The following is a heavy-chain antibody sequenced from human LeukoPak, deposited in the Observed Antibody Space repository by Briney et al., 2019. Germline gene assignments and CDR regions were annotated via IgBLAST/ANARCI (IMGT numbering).Heavy chain of an antibody. Sequence: SETLSLTCTVSGGSIGSYYWSWIRQPAGKGLEWIGRIYTSGSTNYNPSLKSRVTMSVDTSKNQFSLKLSSVTAADTAVYYCAREKYYYDSSGYLIWSQGTLVTVSS. CDR2: IYTSGST. D-gene: IGHD3-22*01. J-gene: IGHJ4*02. CDR1: GGSIGSYY. V-gene: IGHV4-4*07. CDR3: AREKYYYDSSGYLI.